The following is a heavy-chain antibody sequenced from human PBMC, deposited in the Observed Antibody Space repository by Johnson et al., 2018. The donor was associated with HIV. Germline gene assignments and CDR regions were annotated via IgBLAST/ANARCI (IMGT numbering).Heavy chain of an antibody. D-gene: IGHD3-22*01. J-gene: IGHJ3*02. CDR1: GFTFSNYG. CDR2: IRYDGSNK. V-gene: IGHV3-30*02. Sequence: QEQLVESGGGLVQPGGSLRLSCAASGFTFSNYGMAWVRQAPGKGLEWVAFIRYDGSNKYYADSVKGRFTISRDNSKNTLYLQMNSLRAEDTAVYYCAKGEPYYYDIGDAFDIWGQGTMVTVSS. CDR3: AKGEPYYYDIGDAFDI.